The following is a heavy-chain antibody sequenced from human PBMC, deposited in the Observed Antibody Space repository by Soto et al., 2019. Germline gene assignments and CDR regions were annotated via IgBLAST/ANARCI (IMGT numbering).Heavy chain of an antibody. Sequence: SVKVSCKASGGTFSSYAISWVRQAPGQGLEWMGGIIPIFGTANYAQKFQGRVTITADESTSTAYMELSSLRSEDTAVYYCARHGSGSYYHYYYYGMDVWGQGTTVTVSS. D-gene: IGHD3-10*01. CDR2: IIPIFGTA. V-gene: IGHV1-69*13. CDR1: GGTFSSYA. J-gene: IGHJ6*02. CDR3: ARHGSGSYYHYYYYGMDV.